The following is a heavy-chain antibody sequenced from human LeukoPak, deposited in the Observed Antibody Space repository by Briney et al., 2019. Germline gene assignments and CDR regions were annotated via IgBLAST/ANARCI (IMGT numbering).Heavy chain of an antibody. Sequence: SETLSLTCTVSGGSISSYYWSWIRQPPGKGLEWIGYIYYSGSTNYNPSLKSRVTISVDTSKNQFSLKLSSVTAADTAVYYCARGDGYNYRRYFDYWGQETLVTVSS. CDR1: GGSISSYY. J-gene: IGHJ4*02. D-gene: IGHD5-24*01. CDR2: IYYSGST. V-gene: IGHV4-59*01. CDR3: ARGDGYNYRRYFDY.